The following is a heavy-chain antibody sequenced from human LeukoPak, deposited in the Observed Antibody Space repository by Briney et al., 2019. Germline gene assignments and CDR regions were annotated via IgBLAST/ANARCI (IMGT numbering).Heavy chain of an antibody. D-gene: IGHD5-18*01. Sequence: ASVKVSCKASGYSFTAYYMHWVRQAPGQGLEWMGWMNPNSGNTGYAQKFQGRVTITRNTSISTAYMELSSLRSEDTAVYYCARVPGGYSYGYNWFDPWGQGTLVTVSS. CDR1: GYSFTAYY. V-gene: IGHV1-8*03. CDR2: MNPNSGNT. CDR3: ARVPGGYSYGYNWFDP. J-gene: IGHJ5*02.